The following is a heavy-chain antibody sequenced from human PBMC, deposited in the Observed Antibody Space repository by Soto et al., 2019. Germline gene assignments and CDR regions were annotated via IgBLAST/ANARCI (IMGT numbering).Heavy chain of an antibody. V-gene: IGHV1-69*01. D-gene: IGHD6-13*01. CDR3: ARSPSGEYQLLTYSSRWLSFDY. J-gene: IGHJ4*02. CDR1: GGTFSSYA. CDR2: IIPIFGTA. Sequence: QVQLVQSGAEVKKPGSSVKVSCKASGGTFSSYAISWVRQAPGQGLEWMGGIIPIFGTANYAQKFQGRVTITADESTSTAYMELSSLRSEDTAVYYCARSPSGEYQLLTYSSRWLSFDYWGQGTLVTVSS.